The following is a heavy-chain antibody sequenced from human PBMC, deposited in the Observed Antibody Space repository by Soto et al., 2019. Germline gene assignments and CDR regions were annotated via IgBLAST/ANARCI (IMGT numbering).Heavy chain of an antibody. D-gene: IGHD3-9*01. CDR1: GFTFSSYA. V-gene: IGHV3-23*01. J-gene: IGHJ4*02. CDR3: AKDSLLRYFDHPHKYYFDY. Sequence: PGGSLRLSCAASGFTFSSYAMSWVRQAPGKGLEWVSAISGSGGSTYYADYVKGRFTISRDNSKDTLYLQMNSLRAEDTAVYYCAKDSLLRYFDHPHKYYFDYWGQGTLVTVSS. CDR2: ISGSGGST.